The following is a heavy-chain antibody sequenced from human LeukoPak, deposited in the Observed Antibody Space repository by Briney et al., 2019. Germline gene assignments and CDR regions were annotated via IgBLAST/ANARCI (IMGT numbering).Heavy chain of an antibody. Sequence: GGSLRLSCSASGFTFSSYAMHWVRQAPGKGLEYVSAISSNGGSTYYADSVKGRFTISRDNSKNTLYLQMSGLRAEDTAVYYCVTRQNYYGSGSSFDYWGQGTLVTVSS. J-gene: IGHJ4*02. V-gene: IGHV3-64D*06. CDR3: VTRQNYYGSGSSFDY. D-gene: IGHD3-10*01. CDR1: GFTFSSYA. CDR2: ISSNGGST.